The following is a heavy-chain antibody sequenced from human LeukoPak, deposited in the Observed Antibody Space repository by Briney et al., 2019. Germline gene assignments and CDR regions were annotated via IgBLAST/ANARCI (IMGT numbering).Heavy chain of an antibody. CDR3: ARDRQIYSGSYYIFDY. J-gene: IGHJ4*02. Sequence: GGSLRLSCAASGFTFSSYAMHWVRQAPGKGLEWVAVISYDGSNKYYADSVKGRFTISRDNSKNTLYLQMNSLRAEDTAVYYCARDRQIYSGSYYIFDYWGQGTLVTVSS. D-gene: IGHD1-26*01. CDR1: GFTFSSYA. V-gene: IGHV3-30-3*01. CDR2: ISYDGSNK.